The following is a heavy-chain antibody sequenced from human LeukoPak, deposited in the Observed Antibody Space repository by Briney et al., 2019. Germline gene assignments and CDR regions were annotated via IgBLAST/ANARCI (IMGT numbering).Heavy chain of an antibody. CDR2: SIPIFGTA. D-gene: IGHD2-21*02. V-gene: IGHV1-69*13. CDR1: GGTFSSYT. J-gene: IGHJ4*02. CDR3: ARAYMTATRHFDY. Sequence: ASVKVSCKASGGTFSSYTISWVRQAPGQGLEWMGVSIPIFGTAKYAQKFQGRVTITAGDSTSTAYMELSSLRSEDTAVSYCARAYMTATRHFDYWGQGTLVTVSS.